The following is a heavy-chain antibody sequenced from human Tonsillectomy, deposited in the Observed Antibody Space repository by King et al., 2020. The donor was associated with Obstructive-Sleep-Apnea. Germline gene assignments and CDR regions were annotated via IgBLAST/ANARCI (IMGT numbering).Heavy chain of an antibody. CDR3: ARDDVVFYDSENYYHYGTDV. Sequence: VQLVESGGGLVQPGGSLRLSCAASGFTFSSYSMNWVRQAPGKGLEWVSYISSSSSTIYYADSVKGRFTISRDNAKNSLYLQMNSLRAEDTAVYYCARDDVVFYDSENYYHYGTDVWGQGTTVTVSS. CDR2: ISSSSSTI. J-gene: IGHJ6*02. D-gene: IGHD3-16*01. CDR1: GFTFSSYS. V-gene: IGHV3-48*01.